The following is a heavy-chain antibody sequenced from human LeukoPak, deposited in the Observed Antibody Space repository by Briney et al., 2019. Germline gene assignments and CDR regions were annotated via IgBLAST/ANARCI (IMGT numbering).Heavy chain of an antibody. CDR2: INHSGST. CDR1: GGSFSGYY. D-gene: IGHD6-13*01. J-gene: IGHJ4*02. Sequence: SETLTLTCAVYGGSFSGYYWSWIRQPPGKGLEWIGEINHSGSTNYNPSLKSRVTISVDTSKNQFSLKLSSVTAADTAVYYCARRLRGSSSWYTEKYFDYWGQGTLVTVSS. CDR3: ARRLRGSSSWYTEKYFDY. V-gene: IGHV4-34*01.